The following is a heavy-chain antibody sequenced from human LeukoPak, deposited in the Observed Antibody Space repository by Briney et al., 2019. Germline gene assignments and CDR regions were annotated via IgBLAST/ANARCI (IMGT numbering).Heavy chain of an antibody. CDR3: AKGDFYGSGRDYYYYMDV. J-gene: IGHJ6*03. D-gene: IGHD3-10*01. CDR2: ISGSGGRT. Sequence: GGSLRLSCAASGFTFSSYSMNWVRQAPGKGLEWVSAISGSGGRTYYADSVKGRSTISRDNSKNTLYLRMNSLRAEDTAVYNCAKGDFYGSGRDYYYYMDVWGKGTTVTISS. CDR1: GFTFSSYS. V-gene: IGHV3-23*01.